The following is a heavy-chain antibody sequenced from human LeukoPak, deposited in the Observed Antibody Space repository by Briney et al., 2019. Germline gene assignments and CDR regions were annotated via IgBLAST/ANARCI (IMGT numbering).Heavy chain of an antibody. J-gene: IGHJ4*02. CDR2: ISGSGGST. D-gene: IGHD3-10*01. V-gene: IGHV3-23*01. CDR3: ARADTSRLGEAT. Sequence: PGGSLRLSCAASGFTFSSYAMSWVRQAPGKGLEWVSAISGSGGSTYYADSVKGRFTISRDNSKNTLYLQMNSLRAEDTAVYYCARADTSRLGEATWGQGTLVTVSS. CDR1: GFTFSSYA.